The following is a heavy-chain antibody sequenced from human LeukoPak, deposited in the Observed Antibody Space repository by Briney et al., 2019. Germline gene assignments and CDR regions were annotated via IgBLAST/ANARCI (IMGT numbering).Heavy chain of an antibody. D-gene: IGHD3-10*01. Sequence: SVKVSCKASGGTFSSYAISWVRQAPGQGLEWMGGIIPMFGTANYAQKFQGRVTITTHESTSTAYMELSSLRSEDTAVYYCARDGNIYGSGSYYKYWGQGTLVTVSS. CDR2: IIPMFGTA. CDR1: GGTFSSYA. V-gene: IGHV1-69*05. CDR3: ARDGNIYGSGSYYKY. J-gene: IGHJ4*02.